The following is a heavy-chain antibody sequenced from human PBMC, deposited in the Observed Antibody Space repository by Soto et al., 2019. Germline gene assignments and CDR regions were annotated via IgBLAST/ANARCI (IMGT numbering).Heavy chain of an antibody. Sequence: GGSLRLSCAASGFTFSSYSMNWVRQAPGKGLEWVSYISSSSSTIYYADSVKGRFTISRDNAKNSLYLQMNSLRDEDTAVYYCARVPYYYDSSGYRFDPWGQGTLVTVSS. CDR3: ARVPYYYDSSGYRFDP. V-gene: IGHV3-48*02. CDR2: ISSSSSTI. J-gene: IGHJ5*02. D-gene: IGHD3-22*01. CDR1: GFTFSSYS.